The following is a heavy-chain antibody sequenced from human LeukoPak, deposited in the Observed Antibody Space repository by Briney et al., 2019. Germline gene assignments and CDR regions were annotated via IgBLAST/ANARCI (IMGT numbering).Heavy chain of an antibody. CDR1: GFTFDDYA. J-gene: IGHJ4*02. CDR2: ISWNSGSI. Sequence: SGGSLRLSCAASGFTFDDYAMHWVRQAPGKGLEWVSGISWNSGSIGYADSVKGRLTISRDNAKNSLYLQMNSLRAEDTALYYCAKYSSGWEAIDYWGQGTLVTVSS. V-gene: IGHV3-9*01. CDR3: AKYSSGWEAIDY. D-gene: IGHD6-19*01.